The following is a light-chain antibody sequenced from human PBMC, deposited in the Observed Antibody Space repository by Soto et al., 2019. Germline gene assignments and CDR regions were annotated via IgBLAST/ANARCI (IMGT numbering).Light chain of an antibody. J-gene: IGKJ3*01. Sequence: DIQMTQSPSSLSVSVGDRVTISCRASQSIRTYLNWYQQKPGKAPKLLIYAASLLQSGVPSRFSGSGSGTDLTLTISSVQPEDFTTYYCQQSSSTPFTFGPGTRVDFK. CDR3: QQSSSTPFT. CDR2: AAS. V-gene: IGKV1-39*01. CDR1: QSIRTY.